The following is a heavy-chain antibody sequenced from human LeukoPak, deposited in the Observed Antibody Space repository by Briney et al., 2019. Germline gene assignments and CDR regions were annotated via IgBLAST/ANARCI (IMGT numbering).Heavy chain of an antibody. CDR1: GGSFSGYY. V-gene: IGHV4-34*01. CDR3: ARGLLLWFGELYDAFDI. Sequence: PSEILSLTCAVYGGSFSGYYWSWIRQPPGKGLEWIGEINHSGSTNYNPSLKSRVTISVDTSKNQFSLKLSSVTAADTAVYYCARGLLLWFGELYDAFDIWGQGTMVTVSS. D-gene: IGHD3-10*01. J-gene: IGHJ3*02. CDR2: INHSGST.